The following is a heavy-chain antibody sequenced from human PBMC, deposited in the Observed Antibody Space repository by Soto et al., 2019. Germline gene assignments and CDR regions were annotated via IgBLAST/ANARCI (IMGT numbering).Heavy chain of an antibody. CDR2: INANSGGT. J-gene: IGHJ3*02. D-gene: IGHD6-13*01. Sequence: GASVKVSCKASGYTFTGYYMHWVRQAPGQGLEWMGWINANSGGTKYAQKFQGRVTMSRDTSINTAYMELRWLRSEDTAVYYCTREGGGIAAAGAGNDAFDIWGQGTKVTVSS. CDR1: GYTFTGYY. V-gene: IGHV1-2*02. CDR3: TREGGGIAAAGAGNDAFDI.